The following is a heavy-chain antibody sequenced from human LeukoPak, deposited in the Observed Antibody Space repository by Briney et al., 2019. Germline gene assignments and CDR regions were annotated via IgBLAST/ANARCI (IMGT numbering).Heavy chain of an antibody. J-gene: IGHJ4*02. D-gene: IGHD3-10*01. V-gene: IGHV1-2*02. CDR3: ARVVARFGELCFGY. CDR2: INPNSGGT. CDR1: GYTFTGYY. Sequence: ASVKVSCTASGYTFTGYYMHWVRQAPGQGLEWMGWINPNSGGTNYAQKFQGRVTMTRDTSISTAYMELSRLRSDDTAVCYCARVVARFGELCFGYWGQGTLVTVSS.